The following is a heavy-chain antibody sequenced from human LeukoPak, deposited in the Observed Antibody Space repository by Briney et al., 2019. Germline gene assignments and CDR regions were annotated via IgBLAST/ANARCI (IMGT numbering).Heavy chain of an antibody. CDR1: GGSISSSNW. D-gene: IGHD3-22*01. V-gene: IGHV4-4*02. Sequence: PSETLSLTCAVSGGSISSSNWWSWVRQPPGKGLEWIGEIYHSGSTNYNPSLKSRVTISVDKSKNQFSLKLSSVTAADTAVYYCARGRGDYYDRVLGAFDIWGQGTMVTVSS. CDR3: ARGRGDYYDRVLGAFDI. CDR2: IYHSGST. J-gene: IGHJ3*02.